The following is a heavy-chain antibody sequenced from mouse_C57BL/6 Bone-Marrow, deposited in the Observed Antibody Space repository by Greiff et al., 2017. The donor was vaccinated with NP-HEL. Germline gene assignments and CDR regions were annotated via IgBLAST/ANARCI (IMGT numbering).Heavy chain of an antibody. CDR2: IWGVGST. CDR1: GFSLTSYG. CDR3: ASASYGSRAWFAY. D-gene: IGHD1-1*01. Sequence: VQRVESGPGLVAPSQSLSITCTVSGFSLTSYGVDWVRQSPGKGLEWLGVIWGVGSTNYNSALKSRLSISKDNSKSRVFLKMNSLQTDDTAMYYCASASYGSRAWFAYWGQGTLVTVSA. V-gene: IGHV2-6*01. J-gene: IGHJ3*01.